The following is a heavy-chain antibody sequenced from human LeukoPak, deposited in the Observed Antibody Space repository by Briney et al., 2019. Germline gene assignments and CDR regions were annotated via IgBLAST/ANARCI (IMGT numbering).Heavy chain of an antibody. Sequence: SETLSLTCTVSGGSISSGGYHWSWIRQHPGKGLEWIGYIYYSGSTYYNPSLKSRVTISVDTSKNQFSLKLSSVTAADTAVYYCARGRGEQVAGIIDYWDQGTLVTVSS. D-gene: IGHD6-19*01. CDR3: ARGRGEQVAGIIDY. CDR1: GGSISSGGYH. V-gene: IGHV4-31*03. CDR2: IYYSGST. J-gene: IGHJ4*02.